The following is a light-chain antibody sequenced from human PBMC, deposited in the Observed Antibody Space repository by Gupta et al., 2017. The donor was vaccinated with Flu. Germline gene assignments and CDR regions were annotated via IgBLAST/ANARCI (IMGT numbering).Light chain of an antibody. CDR2: KAS. CDR1: QSISSW. V-gene: IGKV1-5*03. J-gene: IGKJ2*03. CDR3: QQYYSYLYS. Sequence: DIQMTQSPSTLSASVGDRVTITCRASQSISSWLAWYQQKPGKAPKLLIYKASSLESGVPSRFSGSGSGTEFTLTINSLQPDDFATYYCQQYYSYLYSFGQGTKLEIK.